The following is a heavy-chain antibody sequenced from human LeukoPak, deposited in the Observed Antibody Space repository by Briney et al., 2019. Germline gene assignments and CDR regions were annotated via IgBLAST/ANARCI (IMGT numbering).Heavy chain of an antibody. J-gene: IGHJ3*02. Sequence: SETLSLTCTVSGGSISGYYWSWIRQPPGKGLEWIGCISYSGSTKYNPSLKSRVSISLDTSKKQFSLHLGSVTAADTAIYYCVRDFDAWSAIDIWRQGTMVTVPS. CDR2: ISYSGST. CDR3: VRDFDAWSAIDI. D-gene: IGHD1-1*01. V-gene: IGHV4-59*01. CDR1: GGSISGYY.